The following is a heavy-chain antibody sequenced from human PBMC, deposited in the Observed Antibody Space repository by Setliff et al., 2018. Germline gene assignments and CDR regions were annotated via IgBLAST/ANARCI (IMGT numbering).Heavy chain of an antibody. CDR2: ISAYNGNT. CDR3: ARDRGVGGYNFWSGTTTYYFDY. V-gene: IGHV1-18*01. D-gene: IGHD3-3*01. J-gene: IGHJ4*02. CDR1: GYTFTSYG. Sequence: AASVKVSCKASGYTFTSYGISWVRQAPGQGLEWMGWISAYNGNTNYAQKHQGRVTMTTDTSTSTAYMELRSLRSDDTAVYYCARDRGVGGYNFWSGTTTYYFDYWGQGTLVTISS.